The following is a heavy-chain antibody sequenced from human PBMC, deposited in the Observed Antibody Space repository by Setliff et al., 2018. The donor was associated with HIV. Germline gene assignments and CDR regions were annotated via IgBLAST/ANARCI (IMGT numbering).Heavy chain of an antibody. CDR1: GGSINSTSYY. J-gene: IGHJ6*02. Sequence: PSETLSLTCTVSGGSINSTSYYWGWIRQPPGNGLEWIGSIYHTGSTYYKPSLKSRVTISVDTSKNQFSLKLSSVTAADTAVYYCARVRQVSDYGMDVWGQGTTVTVSS. CDR3: ARVRQVSDYGMDV. CDR2: IYHTGST. V-gene: IGHV4-39*01. D-gene: IGHD2-8*01.